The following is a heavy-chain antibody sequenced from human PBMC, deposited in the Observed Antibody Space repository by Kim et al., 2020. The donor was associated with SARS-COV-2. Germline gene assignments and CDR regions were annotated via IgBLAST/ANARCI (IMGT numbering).Heavy chain of an antibody. J-gene: IGHJ6*02. D-gene: IGHD6-13*01. CDR3: ARDIMGSSSYYYYYGMDV. V-gene: IGHV4-31*02. Sequence: KSRGTISVDTSKNQFSLKLSSVTAADTAVYYCARDIMGSSSYYYYYGMDVWGQGTTVTVSS.